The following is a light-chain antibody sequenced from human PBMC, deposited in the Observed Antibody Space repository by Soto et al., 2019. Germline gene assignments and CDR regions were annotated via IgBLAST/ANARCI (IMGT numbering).Light chain of an antibody. CDR3: QQYGRSPPEFT. CDR1: QSVSSNY. Sequence: EIVLTQSPGILSLSPGERATLSCRASQSVSSNYLAWYQQKPGQAPRLLIYGASFRATGIPDRFSGSGSGTDFTLTISRLEPEDFAVYYCQQYGRSPPEFTFGPGTKVYIK. J-gene: IGKJ3*01. CDR2: GAS. V-gene: IGKV3-20*01.